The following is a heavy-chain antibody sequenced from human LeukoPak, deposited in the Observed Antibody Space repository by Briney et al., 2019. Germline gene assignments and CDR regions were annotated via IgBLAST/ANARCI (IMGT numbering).Heavy chain of an antibody. J-gene: IGHJ4*02. V-gene: IGHV3-23*01. CDR1: GFTFSSYA. D-gene: IGHD3-22*01. CDR3: AKDEGYDSSGYYYAPFDY. Sequence: GGSLRLSCAASGFTFSSYAMSWVRQAPGKGLEWVSAISGSGGSTYYADSVKGRFTISRDNSKNTLYLQMNSLRAEDTAVYYCAKDEGYDSSGYYYAPFDYWGQGTLATVSS. CDR2: ISGSGGST.